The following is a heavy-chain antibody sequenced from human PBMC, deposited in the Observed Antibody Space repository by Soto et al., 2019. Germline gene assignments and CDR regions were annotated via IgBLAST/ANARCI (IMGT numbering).Heavy chain of an antibody. V-gene: IGHV1-18*01. CDR3: ARIGVSSGHESPDFDS. CDR1: GYTFNFYG. D-gene: IGHD3-16*01. Sequence: ASVKVSCKASGYTFNFYGITWVRQAPGQGLEWMGWISGFNGDTNYAADLQGRVTMTTDTSTSTAYMELRGLRSDDTAVYYCARIGVSSGHESPDFDSWGQGTLVTVSS. J-gene: IGHJ4*02. CDR2: ISGFNGDT.